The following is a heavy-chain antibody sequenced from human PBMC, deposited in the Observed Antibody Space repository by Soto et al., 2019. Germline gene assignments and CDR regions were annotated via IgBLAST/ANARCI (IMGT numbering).Heavy chain of an antibody. CDR2: VYWNDYK. Sequence: SGPTLVNPTQTLTLTCTFSGFSLSTDGVYVGWIRQPPGEALEWLALVYWNDYKRYSPSLKSRLTITKGTSKNQVVLTMTNMDPVDTATYYCVHSEKFSSGWSSDYWGQGTQVTVSS. J-gene: IGHJ4*02. V-gene: IGHV2-5*01. CDR3: VHSEKFSSGWSSDY. D-gene: IGHD6-19*01. CDR1: GFSLSTDGVY.